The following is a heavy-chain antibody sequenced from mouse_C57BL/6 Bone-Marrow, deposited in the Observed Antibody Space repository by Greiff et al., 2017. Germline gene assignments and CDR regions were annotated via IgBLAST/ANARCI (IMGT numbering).Heavy chain of an antibody. CDR1: GFNIKDDY. V-gene: IGHV14-4*01. Sequence: EVQLQQSGAELVRPGASVKLSCTASGFNIKDDYMHWVKQRPEQGLEWIGCIDPENGDTEYASKFQGKATITADTSSNTAYLQLSSLTSEDTAVYYCTTYYYGPYAMDYWGQGTSVTVSS. D-gene: IGHD1-1*01. J-gene: IGHJ4*01. CDR2: IDPENGDT. CDR3: TTYYYGPYAMDY.